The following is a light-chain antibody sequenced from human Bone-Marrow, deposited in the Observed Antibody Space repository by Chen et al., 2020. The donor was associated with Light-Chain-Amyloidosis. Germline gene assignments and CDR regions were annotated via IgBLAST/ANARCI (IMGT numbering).Light chain of an antibody. CDR1: QTISSNY. CDR2: GSS. CDR3: QQYGTSPLT. V-gene: IGKV3-20*01. Sequence: EIVLTQSPGTLSLSPGEGSNLSCRASQTISSNYLTWYQQKVGQAPRHLFYGSSSIATGIPDRFTGIGSGTYFTLTINRLEPEDFAMYYCQQYGTSPLTFGGGTKVEIK. J-gene: IGKJ4*01.